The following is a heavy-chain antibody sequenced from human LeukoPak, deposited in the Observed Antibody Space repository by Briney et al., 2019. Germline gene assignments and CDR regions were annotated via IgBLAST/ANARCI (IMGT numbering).Heavy chain of an antibody. Sequence: GGSLRLSCAASGLTFSSYSMNWVRQAPGKGLEWVSSISSSSSYIYYADSVKGRFTISRDNAKNSLYLQMNSLRAEDTAVYYCARCSGGSCYYDYWGQGTLVTVSS. CDR2: ISSSSSYI. V-gene: IGHV3-21*01. CDR3: ARCSGGSCYYDY. J-gene: IGHJ4*02. D-gene: IGHD2-15*01. CDR1: GLTFSSYS.